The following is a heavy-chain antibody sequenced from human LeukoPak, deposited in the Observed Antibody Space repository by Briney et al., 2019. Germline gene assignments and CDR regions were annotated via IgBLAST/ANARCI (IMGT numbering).Heavy chain of an antibody. V-gene: IGHV4-34*01. Sequence: SETLSLTCAVYGGSFSGYYWSWIRQPPGKGLEWIGEINHSGSTNYNPSLKSRVTISVDTSKNQFSLKLSSVTAADTAVYYCARSIAVAKRGFDYWGQGTLVTVSS. CDR2: INHSGST. D-gene: IGHD6-19*01. J-gene: IGHJ4*02. CDR3: ARSIAVAKRGFDY. CDR1: GGSFSGYY.